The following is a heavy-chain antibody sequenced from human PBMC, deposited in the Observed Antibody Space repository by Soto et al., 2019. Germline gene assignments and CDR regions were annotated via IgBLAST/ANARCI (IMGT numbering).Heavy chain of an antibody. V-gene: IGHV1-46*01. CDR3: ARMNGPGRELLD. CDR1: GYTFTSYY. CDR2: INPSGGST. J-gene: IGHJ4*02. Sequence: GASVKVSCKASGYTFTSYYMHWVRQAPGQGLEWMGIINPSGGSTSYAQKFQGRVTMTRDTSTSTDYMELSSLRSEDTAVYYCARMNGPGRELLDWGQGTLVTVSS. D-gene: IGHD3-10*01.